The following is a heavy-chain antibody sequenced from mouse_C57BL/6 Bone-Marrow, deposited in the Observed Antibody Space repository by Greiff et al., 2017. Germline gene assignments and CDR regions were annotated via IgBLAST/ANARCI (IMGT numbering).Heavy chain of an antibody. CDR3: ARSSYYSNPLDG. D-gene: IGHD2-5*01. J-gene: IGHJ2*01. V-gene: IGHV1-18*01. CDR1: GYTFTDYN. Sequence: VQLKQSGPELVKPGASVKIPCKASGYTFTDYNMDWVKQSPGKSLEWIGDINPNNGGTIYNEKFKGKATLTVDKSSSTAYMELRSLPSEDTAVYYYARSSYYSNPLDGWGQGTTLTVSS. CDR2: INPNNGGT.